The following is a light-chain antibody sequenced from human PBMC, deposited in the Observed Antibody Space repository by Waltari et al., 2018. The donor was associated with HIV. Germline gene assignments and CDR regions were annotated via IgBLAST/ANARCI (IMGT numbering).Light chain of an antibody. CDR3: YSRDSTTNHRV. Sequence: SSELTQDPVVSVALGQTVTIPCQGDSLSSYYATWYQQKPGQAPLLVFFGKNSRPSGIPDRFSGSNSRNKASLTITGAQAEDEADYYCYSRDSTTNHRVFGGGTKLTVL. CDR1: SLSSYY. V-gene: IGLV3-19*01. CDR2: GKN. J-gene: IGLJ2*01.